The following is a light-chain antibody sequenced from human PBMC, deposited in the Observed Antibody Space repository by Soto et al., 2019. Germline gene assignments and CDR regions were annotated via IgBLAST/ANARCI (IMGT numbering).Light chain of an antibody. CDR2: AAS. CDR1: QSISSY. CDR3: QQSYSSPYT. V-gene: IGKV1-39*01. J-gene: IGKJ2*01. Sequence: DIQMTQSPSSLSASVGDRVTITCRASQSISSYLNWYQQKPGKAPKLLISAASSLHSGVPSRFSGSESGTDFTLTISSLQPEDFATYYCQQSYSSPYTFGQGTKLEIK.